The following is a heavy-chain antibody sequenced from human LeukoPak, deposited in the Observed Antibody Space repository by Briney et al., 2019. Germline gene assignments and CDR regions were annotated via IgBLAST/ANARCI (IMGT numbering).Heavy chain of an antibody. J-gene: IGHJ4*02. CDR2: IKQDGSEK. V-gene: IGHV3-7*01. CDR3: ARLRTPYYFDY. CDR1: GCTFSSYR. Sequence: PGGSLRLSCAASGCTFSSYRMSWVRQAPGKGLEWVANIKQDGSEKYYVDSVKGRFTISRDNAKNSLYLQMTSLRAEDTAVYYCARLRTPYYFDYWGQGTLVTVSS.